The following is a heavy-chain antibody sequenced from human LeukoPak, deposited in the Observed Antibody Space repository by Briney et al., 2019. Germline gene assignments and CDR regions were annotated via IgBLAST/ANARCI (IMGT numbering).Heavy chain of an antibody. J-gene: IGHJ4*02. CDR3: ARAGQLVLLWFGESYFDY. CDR1: GFTFSSYE. V-gene: IGHV3-48*03. Sequence: PGGSLRLSCAASGFTFSSYEMNWVRQAPGKGLEWVSYISSSGSTIYYADSVKGRFTISRDNAKNSLYLQMNSLRAEDTAVYYCARAGQLVLLWFGESYFDYWGQGTLVTVSS. CDR2: ISSSGSTI. D-gene: IGHD3-10*01.